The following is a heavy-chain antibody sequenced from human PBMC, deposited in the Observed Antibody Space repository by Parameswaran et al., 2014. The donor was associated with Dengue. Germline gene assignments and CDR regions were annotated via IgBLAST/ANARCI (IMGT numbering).Heavy chain of an antibody. Sequence: RWIRQPPGKGLEWIGYIYYSGSTNYNPSLKSRVTISVDTSKNQFSLKLSSVTAADTAVYYCARVSTWFGELLSDYFDYWGQGTLVTVSS. J-gene: IGHJ4*02. CDR3: ARVSTWFGELLSDYFDY. D-gene: IGHD3-10*01. CDR2: IYYSGST. V-gene: IGHV4-59*01.